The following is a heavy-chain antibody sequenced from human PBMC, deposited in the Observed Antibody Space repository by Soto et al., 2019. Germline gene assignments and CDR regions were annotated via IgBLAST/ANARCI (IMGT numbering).Heavy chain of an antibody. Sequence: GGSLRLSCAASGFTFSSYAMHWVRQAPGKGLEWVAVISYDGSNKYYADSVKGRFTISRDNSKNTLYLQMNSLRAEDTAVYYCARDRDYYDIGYYYGMDVWGQGTTVTVSS. CDR3: ARDRDYYDIGYYYGMDV. CDR2: ISYDGSNK. CDR1: GFTFSSYA. J-gene: IGHJ6*02. V-gene: IGHV3-30-3*01. D-gene: IGHD3-22*01.